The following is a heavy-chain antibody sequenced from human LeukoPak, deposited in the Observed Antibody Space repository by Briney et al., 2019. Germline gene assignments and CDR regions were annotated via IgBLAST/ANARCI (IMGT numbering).Heavy chain of an antibody. Sequence: TGGSLRLSCAASGSSFNTYAMSWVRQAPGKGLEWVSAISNTGGSTYYADSVKGRFTISRDKSKNTLSLQMNSLRAEDTAVYYCAQQVGYCSSGSCYFTYWGQGTLVTVSS. CDR3: AQQVGYCSSGSCYFTY. CDR1: GSSFNTYA. D-gene: IGHD2-15*01. CDR2: ISNTGGST. J-gene: IGHJ1*01. V-gene: IGHV3-23*01.